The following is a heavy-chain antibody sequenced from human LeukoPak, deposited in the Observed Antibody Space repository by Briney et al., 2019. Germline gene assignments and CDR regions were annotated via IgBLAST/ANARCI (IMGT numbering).Heavy chain of an antibody. Sequence: GGSLRLSCAASGFTFSDYYMSRIRQAPGKGLERVSYISSSGSTIYYADSVKGRFTISRDNAKNSLYLQMNSLRAEDTAVYYCARGADGSGSYLYYYYGMDVWGQGTTVTVSS. J-gene: IGHJ6*02. CDR1: GFTFSDYY. V-gene: IGHV3-11*01. CDR3: ARGADGSGSYLYYYYGMDV. CDR2: ISSSGSTI. D-gene: IGHD3-10*01.